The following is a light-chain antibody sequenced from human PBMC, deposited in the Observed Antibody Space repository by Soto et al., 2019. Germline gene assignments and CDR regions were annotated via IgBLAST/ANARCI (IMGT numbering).Light chain of an antibody. Sequence: DIQMMQSPSTLSASIGDRVTITCRASQNINRWLAWYQQKPGRAPKLLIYDASTLESGVPSRFSGSGSGTEFTLTITSLQTEDFAAYYCQQYESYSPSTFGQGTRLDMK. V-gene: IGKV1-5*01. CDR3: QQYESYSPST. CDR1: QNINRW. CDR2: DAS. J-gene: IGKJ5*01.